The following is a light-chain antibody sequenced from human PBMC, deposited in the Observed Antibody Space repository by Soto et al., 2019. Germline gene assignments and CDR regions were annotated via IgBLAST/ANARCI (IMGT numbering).Light chain of an antibody. CDR2: DVF. J-gene: IGLJ2*01. Sequence: QSALTQPPSVSGSPGQSVTISCTGTSSDIGRYHYVSWYQQRPGKAPKRVIYDVFKRPSGVPDRFSGSKAANTASLTISGLNADDEANYSCCAHTGTSILFGVRNKLNVL. CDR3: CAHTGTSIL. V-gene: IGLV2-11*01. CDR1: SSDIGRYHY.